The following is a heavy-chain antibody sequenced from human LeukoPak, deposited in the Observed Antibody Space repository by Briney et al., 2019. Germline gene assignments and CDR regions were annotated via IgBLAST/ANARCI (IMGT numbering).Heavy chain of an antibody. Sequence: SLSLTCAVSGGSISSSNWWSWVRQPPGKGLEWIGEIYHSGSTNYNPSLKSRVTISVDTSKNQFSLKLSSVTAADTAVYYCARKQWLVHDYWGQGTLVTVSS. J-gene: IGHJ4*02. D-gene: IGHD6-19*01. CDR1: GGSISSSNW. CDR2: IYHSGST. CDR3: ARKQWLVHDY. V-gene: IGHV4-4*02.